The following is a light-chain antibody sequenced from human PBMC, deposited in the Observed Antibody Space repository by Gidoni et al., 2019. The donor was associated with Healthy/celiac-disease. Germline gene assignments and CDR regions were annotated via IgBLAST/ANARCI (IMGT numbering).Light chain of an antibody. CDR1: QSVSSSY. V-gene: IGKV3-20*01. J-gene: IGKJ2*01. CDR3: QQYGSSPYT. CDR2: GAS. Sequence: ELVLTQSPGPLSLSPGERATLSCRASQSVSSSYLAWYQHKPGQAPRLLIYGASSRATGIPDRFSGSGSGTDFTLTISRLEPEDFAVYYCQQYGSSPYTFGQGTKLEIK.